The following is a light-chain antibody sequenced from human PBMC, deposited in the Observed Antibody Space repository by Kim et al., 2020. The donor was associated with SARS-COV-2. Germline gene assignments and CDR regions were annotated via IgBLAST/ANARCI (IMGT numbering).Light chain of an antibody. V-gene: IGLV10-54*01. CDR2: RNN. CDR3: STWDSGRNAWV. J-gene: IGLJ3*02. CDR1: SNSVGNQG. Sequence: PTATLPRTGSSNSVGNQGAAWLQQHQGHTPKLLSYRNNYRTSGISKRFSTPRSGNTASLPITGHQPEDGTDYDCSTWDSGRNAWVFGGGTQLTVL.